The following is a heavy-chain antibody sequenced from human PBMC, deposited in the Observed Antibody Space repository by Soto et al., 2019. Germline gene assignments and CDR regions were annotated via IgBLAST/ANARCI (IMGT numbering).Heavy chain of an antibody. Sequence: GGSLRLSCAASGFTFSIHGMHWVRQTPGKGLEWVAVISNDGNKKYYVESVEGRFSISRDNSKSIVYMQMNNVRIEDTAKYYCAKDKLPYYDFWSGQRWFDPWGQGSLVTV. CDR2: ISNDGNKK. J-gene: IGHJ5*02. CDR3: AKDKLPYYDFWSGQRWFDP. CDR1: GFTFSIHG. D-gene: IGHD3-3*01. V-gene: IGHV3-30*18.